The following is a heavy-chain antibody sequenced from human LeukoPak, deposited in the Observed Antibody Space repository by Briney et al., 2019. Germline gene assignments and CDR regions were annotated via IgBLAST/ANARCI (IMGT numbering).Heavy chain of an antibody. CDR3: ARGSELLRYFDWLLWTLDY. Sequence: ASVKVSCKASGYTFTGYYMHWVRQAPGQGLEWMGLINPNSGGTNYAQKFQGWVTMTRDTSISTAYMELSRLRSDDTAVYYCARGSELLRYFDWLLWTLDYWGQGTLVTVSS. D-gene: IGHD3-9*01. J-gene: IGHJ4*02. CDR1: GYTFTGYY. CDR2: INPNSGGT. V-gene: IGHV1-2*04.